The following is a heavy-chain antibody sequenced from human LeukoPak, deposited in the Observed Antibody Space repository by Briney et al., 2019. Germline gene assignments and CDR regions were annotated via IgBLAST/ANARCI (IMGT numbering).Heavy chain of an antibody. CDR2: IYYSGST. J-gene: IGHJ4*02. Sequence: SETLSLTCTVSGGSISSYYWSWIRQPPGKGLEWIGYIYYSGSTNYNPSLKGRVTISVDTSKNQFSLKLSSVTAADTAVYYCARHGITIFGVVINYFDYWGQGTLVTVSS. CDR3: ARHGITIFGVVINYFDY. CDR1: GGSISSYY. V-gene: IGHV4-59*08. D-gene: IGHD3-3*01.